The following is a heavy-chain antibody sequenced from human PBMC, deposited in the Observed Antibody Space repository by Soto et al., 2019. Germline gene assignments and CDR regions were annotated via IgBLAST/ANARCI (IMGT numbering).Heavy chain of an antibody. D-gene: IGHD2-2*02. V-gene: IGHV3-23*01. CDR1: GFTFSSYA. CDR2: ISGNGSNT. CDR3: ARGRYCTSTNCYTDFDY. J-gene: IGHJ4*02. Sequence: GGSLRLSCAASGFTFSSYALNWVRQAPGKGLEWVSSISGNGSNTYYADSVKGRFSISRDNSKNTLYLQMNSLRADDTAVFYCARGRYCTSTNCYTDFDYWGQGTLVTVSS.